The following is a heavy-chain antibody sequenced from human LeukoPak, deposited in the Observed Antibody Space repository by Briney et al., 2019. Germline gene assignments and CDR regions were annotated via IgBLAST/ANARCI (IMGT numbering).Heavy chain of an antibody. CDR1: GFTFSSYA. CDR2: ISYDGSNK. V-gene: IGHV3-30-3*01. CDR3: AKDAQWLVLSGAFDI. J-gene: IGHJ3*02. D-gene: IGHD6-19*01. Sequence: GGSLRLSCAASGFTFSSYAMHWVRQAPGKGLEWVAVISYDGSNKYYADSVKGRFTISRDNSKNTLYLQMNSLRAEDTAVYYCAKDAQWLVLSGAFDIWGQGAMVTVSS.